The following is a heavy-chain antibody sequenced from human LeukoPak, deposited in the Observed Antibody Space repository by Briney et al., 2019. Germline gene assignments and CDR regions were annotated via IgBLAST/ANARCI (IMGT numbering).Heavy chain of an antibody. CDR2: VNPNSGDT. V-gene: IGHV1-8*01. CDR1: GYSFNIYE. Sequence: ASVTVSFKTSGYSFNIYEINWVRRATGQGLEWMGWVNPNSGDTDYAQKFQGRLTMTRNTSISTAYMELSGLRLEDTAVYYCSRGPRFDHWGQGTQVTVSS. CDR3: SRGPRFDH. J-gene: IGHJ5*02.